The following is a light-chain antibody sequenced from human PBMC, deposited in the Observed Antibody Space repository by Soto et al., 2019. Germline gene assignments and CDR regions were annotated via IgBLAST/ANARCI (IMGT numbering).Light chain of an antibody. J-gene: IGKJ2*01. CDR3: QQYNNWPPEYT. V-gene: IGKV3-15*01. CDR2: GAS. CDR1: QSVSSD. Sequence: EIVMTQSPATLSVSPGERATLSCRASQSVSSDLAWYQQNPGQAPRLLIYGASTRATGIPARFSGSGAGTEFTLTVSSLQSEDFAVYYCQQYNNWPPEYTFGQGTKLESK.